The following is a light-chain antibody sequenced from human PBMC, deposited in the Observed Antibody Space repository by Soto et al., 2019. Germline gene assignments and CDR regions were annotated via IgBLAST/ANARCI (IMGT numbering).Light chain of an antibody. CDR2: GAS. CDR1: QGITNW. Sequence: DIPMSQSPSEGAASXWGGVTSTXXASQGITNWLAWYQQKPGKAPKFLIYGASSLQSGVPSRFSGSGSGTDFTLTISSLQPEDFATYYCQQSYSTPITFGQGTRLEI. J-gene: IGKJ5*01. CDR3: QQSYSTPIT. V-gene: IGKV1-12*01.